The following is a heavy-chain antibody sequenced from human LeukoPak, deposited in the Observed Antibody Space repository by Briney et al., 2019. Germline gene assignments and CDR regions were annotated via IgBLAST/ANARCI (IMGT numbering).Heavy chain of an antibody. CDR2: IYGSGEGQT. D-gene: IGHD3-16*01. V-gene: IGHV3-23*01. Sequence: GGSLRLSCAASGFTFSSYSMNWVRQAPGKGLEWVSGIYGSGEGQTFYADSVRGRFTIPRDDSRNLVFLHMDNLRVEDTALYYCAKDVKSDGVWDIDHWGQGTLVTVSS. J-gene: IGHJ4*02. CDR3: AKDVKSDGVWDIDH. CDR1: GFTFSSYS.